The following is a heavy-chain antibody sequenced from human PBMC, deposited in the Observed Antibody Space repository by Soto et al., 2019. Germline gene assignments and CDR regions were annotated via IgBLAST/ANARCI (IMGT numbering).Heavy chain of an antibody. CDR3: ARQKWEQPKWFDP. CDR2: IYYSGTT. Sequence: QLQLQESGPGLVKPSETLSLTCSLSGGSISSTFYYWGWIRQPPGKGLEWIGSIYYSGTTFYHASLKGRVTISVDTSKNQFSLRLTSVTATDTAVYFCARQKWEQPKWFDPWGQGTLVTVSS. D-gene: IGHD1-26*01. V-gene: IGHV4-39*01. CDR1: GGSISSTFYY. J-gene: IGHJ5*02.